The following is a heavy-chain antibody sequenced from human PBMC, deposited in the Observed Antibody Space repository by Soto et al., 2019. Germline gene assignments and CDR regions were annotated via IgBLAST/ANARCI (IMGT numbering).Heavy chain of an antibody. Sequence: SETLSLTCTVSGGSISSHYWSWIRQPPDKKLEWIGYIYYSGSTRYNPSLKSRVTISVDTSKNQFSLKLSSVTAADTAVYYCARLEDCRSGGCSDWFFDPWGRGTQVTVSP. CDR3: ARLEDCRSGGCSDWFFDP. D-gene: IGHD1-26*01. J-gene: IGHJ2*01. CDR2: IYYSGST. CDR1: GGSISSHY. V-gene: IGHV4-59*08.